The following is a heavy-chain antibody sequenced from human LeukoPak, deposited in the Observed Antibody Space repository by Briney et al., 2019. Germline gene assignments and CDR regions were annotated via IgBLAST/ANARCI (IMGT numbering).Heavy chain of an antibody. J-gene: IGHJ4*02. Sequence: SETLSLTCAVYGGSFSGYYWSWIRQPPGKGLEWIGEINHSGSTNYNPSLKSRVTISVDTSKNQFSLKLRSVTAADTAVYHCARAQDSSVSLRLWGQGTLVTVSS. CDR3: ARAQDSSVSLRL. V-gene: IGHV4-34*01. CDR1: GGSFSGYY. CDR2: INHSGST. D-gene: IGHD3-22*01.